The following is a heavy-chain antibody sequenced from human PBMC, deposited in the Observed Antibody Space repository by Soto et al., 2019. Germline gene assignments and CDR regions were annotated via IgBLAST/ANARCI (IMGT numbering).Heavy chain of an antibody. CDR3: AKALRTSKNPYDFYHNAMDV. Sequence: QPGGSLRLSCAASGFTFSSYTMYWVRQAPGKGLEWVAVTSYEGSNNYYVDSVRGRFTISRDNSRNTLYLQMNSLRPEDTAVYYFAKALRTSKNPYDFYHNAMDVWGKGTKCTVSA. CDR2: TSYEGSNN. D-gene: IGHD2-21*02. J-gene: IGHJ6*04. CDR1: GFTFSSYT. V-gene: IGHV3-30-3*01.